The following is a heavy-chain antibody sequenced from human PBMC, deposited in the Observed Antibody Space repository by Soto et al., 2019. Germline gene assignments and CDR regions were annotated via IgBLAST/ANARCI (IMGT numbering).Heavy chain of an antibody. J-gene: IGHJ5*02. V-gene: IGHV4-4*07. D-gene: IGHD6-13*01. Sequence: PSETLSLTCIVSGGSISEKYWNWVRQPHGKGLEWIGLIFANGHTDYNPSLKSRVTMSVDASKNQFSLRLTSMTAADTAVYYCVASLAASGLNWLDPWGRGTLVTVSS. CDR2: IFANGHT. CDR1: GGSISEKY. CDR3: VASLAASGLNWLDP.